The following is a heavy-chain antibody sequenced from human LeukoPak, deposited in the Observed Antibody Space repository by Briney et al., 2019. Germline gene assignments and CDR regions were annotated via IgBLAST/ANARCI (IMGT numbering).Heavy chain of an antibody. J-gene: IGHJ4*02. V-gene: IGHV1-18*01. D-gene: IGHD3-22*01. CDR1: GYTFTSYG. Sequence: ASVKVSCKASGYTFTSYGISWVRQAPGQGLEWMGWISAYNGNTNYAQKLQGRVTMTTDTSTSTAYMELRSLRSDDTAVYYCARDLAYDSSGYYYGNYFDYWGQGTLVTVSS. CDR2: ISAYNGNT. CDR3: ARDLAYDSSGYYYGNYFDY.